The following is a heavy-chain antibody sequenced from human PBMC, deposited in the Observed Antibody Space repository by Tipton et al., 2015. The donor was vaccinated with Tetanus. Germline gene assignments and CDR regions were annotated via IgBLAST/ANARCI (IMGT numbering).Heavy chain of an antibody. CDR2: IYYSGST. Sequence: TLSLTCSVSGGSMSPYYWSWIRQAPGKGLEWFGYIYYSGSTNYNPSLKSRVTISVDASKNQFSLKLSSVTAADTAVYYCARVAYSYDSTGLVLSGMDVWGQGTTVTVSS. CDR3: ARVAYSYDSTGLVLSGMDV. CDR1: GGSMSPYY. V-gene: IGHV4-59*01. J-gene: IGHJ6*02. D-gene: IGHD3-22*01.